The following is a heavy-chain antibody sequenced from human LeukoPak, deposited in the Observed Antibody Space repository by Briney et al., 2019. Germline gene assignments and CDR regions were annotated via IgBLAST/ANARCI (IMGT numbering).Heavy chain of an antibody. CDR2: IISDGSST. CDR3: ATIAAAGEYFDY. V-gene: IGHV3-74*01. J-gene: IGHJ4*02. D-gene: IGHD6-13*01. CDR1: GFTFSSYW. Sequence: GGSLRPSCAASGFTFSSYWMYWVRHAPGKGLVWVSRIISDGSSTSYADSVKGRFTISRDNAKNTLYLQMNSLRPEDTAVYYCATIAAAGEYFDYWVQGTLVTVSS.